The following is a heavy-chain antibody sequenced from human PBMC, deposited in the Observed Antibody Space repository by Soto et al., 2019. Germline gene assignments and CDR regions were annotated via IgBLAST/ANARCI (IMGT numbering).Heavy chain of an antibody. V-gene: IGHV3-48*04. CDR1: GFSVSDSS. D-gene: IGHD6-25*01. CDR2: ISAGASAI. J-gene: IGHJ4*02. Sequence: EVDLVESGGGLVQQGGTLRLSCAVSGFSVSDSSMSWVRQAPGKGLEWIALISAGASAIYYAASLRGRFTISSDSANYTVYLQMIIPRAADTAVYSCTKPSGYNRNYSPFWGRGTLVTVSS. CDR3: TKPSGYNRNYSPF.